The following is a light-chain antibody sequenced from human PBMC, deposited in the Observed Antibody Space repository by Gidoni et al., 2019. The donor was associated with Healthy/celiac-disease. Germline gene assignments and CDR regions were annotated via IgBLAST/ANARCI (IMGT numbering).Light chain of an antibody. CDR2: GNS. CDR3: QSYDSSLSAVV. Sequence: QSGLTQPPSVSGAPGQRVTISCTGSSPNIGAGYDVHWYQQLPGTAPKLLIYGNSNRPSGVPDRFSGSKSGTSASLAITGLQAEDEADYYCQSYDSSLSAVVFGGGTKLTVL. CDR1: SPNIGAGYD. J-gene: IGLJ2*01. V-gene: IGLV1-40*01.